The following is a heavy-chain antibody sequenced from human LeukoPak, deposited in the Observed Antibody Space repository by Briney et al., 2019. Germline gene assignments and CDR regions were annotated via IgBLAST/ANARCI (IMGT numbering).Heavy chain of an antibody. Sequence: GESLKISCKGSGYSFSGYWIGWVRQMPGKGLEWMGIIYPGDSDTRYSPSFQGQVTISADKSISTAYLQWSSLKASDTAMYYCARPVLNSGSYYLDYWGQGTLVTVSS. J-gene: IGHJ4*02. CDR2: IYPGDSDT. CDR1: GYSFSGYW. CDR3: ARPVLNSGSYYLDY. V-gene: IGHV5-51*01. D-gene: IGHD1-26*01.